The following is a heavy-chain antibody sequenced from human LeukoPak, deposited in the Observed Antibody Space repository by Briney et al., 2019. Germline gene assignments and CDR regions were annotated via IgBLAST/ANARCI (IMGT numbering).Heavy chain of an antibody. J-gene: IGHJ4*02. CDR1: GFTFSHYG. Sequence: GGSLRLSCAASGFTFSHYGIHWVRQAPGEGLEWMAVISHDGSKKYYADSVKGRFSMSRDNSNNTLYLHMSSLRVGDTAVYYCAKAGDFYGPGDWGQGTLVTVSS. V-gene: IGHV3-30*18. D-gene: IGHD2/OR15-2a*01. CDR3: AKAGDFYGPGD. CDR2: ISHDGSKK.